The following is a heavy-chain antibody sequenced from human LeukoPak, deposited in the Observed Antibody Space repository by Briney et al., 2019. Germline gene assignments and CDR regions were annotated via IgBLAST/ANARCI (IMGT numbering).Heavy chain of an antibody. J-gene: IGHJ4*02. V-gene: IGHV1-69*13. D-gene: IGHD3-22*01. Sequence: ASVTVSCKASGGTFSSYAISWVRQAPGQGLEWMGGIIPIFGTANYAQKFQGRVTITADESTSTAYMELSSLRSEDTAVYYCARAGARNYDSSGYHPYYFDYWGQGTLVTVSS. CDR3: ARAGARNYDSSGYHPYYFDY. CDR2: IIPIFGTA. CDR1: GGTFSSYA.